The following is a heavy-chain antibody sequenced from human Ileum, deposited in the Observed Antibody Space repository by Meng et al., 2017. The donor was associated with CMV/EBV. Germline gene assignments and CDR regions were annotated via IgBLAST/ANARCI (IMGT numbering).Heavy chain of an antibody. Sequence: GLEWVGRIRIAADGVRTDYAAPVKGRFTISPDVSKSTLYLYMNTLTTDDTGVYYCSWMNTVTSLGQWGQGTLVTVSS. V-gene: IGHV3-15*01. J-gene: IGHJ4*02. CDR3: SWMNTVTSLGQ. D-gene: IGHD4-17*01. CDR2: IRIAADGVRT.